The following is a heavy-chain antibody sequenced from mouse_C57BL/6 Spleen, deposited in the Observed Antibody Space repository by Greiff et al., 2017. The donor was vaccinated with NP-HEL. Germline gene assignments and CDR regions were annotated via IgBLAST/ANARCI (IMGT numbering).Heavy chain of an antibody. V-gene: IGHV1-50*01. CDR1: GYTFTSYW. CDR2: IDPSDSYT. CDR3: ARRYYYGSSRYAMDY. D-gene: IGHD1-1*01. J-gene: IGHJ4*01. Sequence: QVQLQQPGAELVKPGASVKLSCKASGYTFTSYWMQWVKQRPGQGLEWIGEIDPSDSYTNYNQKFKGEATLTVDTSSSTAYMQLSSLTSEDSAVYYCARRYYYGSSRYAMDYWGQGTSVTVSS.